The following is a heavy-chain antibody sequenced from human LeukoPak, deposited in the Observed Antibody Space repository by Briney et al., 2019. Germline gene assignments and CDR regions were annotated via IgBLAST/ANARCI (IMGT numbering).Heavy chain of an antibody. CDR3: ASEGTTGTTWGPDY. CDR1: RFTFNTYW. J-gene: IGHJ4*02. D-gene: IGHD1-1*01. Sequence: GGSLRLSCAASRFTFNTYWMHWVRQAPGKGLVWVSRIDSDGYSTAYADSVKGRFTISRDNAKNTLYLQMNSLRVEDTAVYYCASEGTTGTTWGPDYWGQGTLVTVSS. CDR2: IDSDGYST. V-gene: IGHV3-74*01.